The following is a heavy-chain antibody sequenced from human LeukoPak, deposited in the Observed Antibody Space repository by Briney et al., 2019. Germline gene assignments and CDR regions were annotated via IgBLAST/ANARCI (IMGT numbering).Heavy chain of an antibody. V-gene: IGHV5-51*01. D-gene: IGHD3-10*01. CDR2: IYPGDSDT. CDR1: GYRFTSYW. Sequence: GESLKISCKSSGYRFTSYWIGWVRQMPGKGLEWMGVIYPGDSDTRYSPSFQGQVTISADRSISTAYLQWSSLKASDTAMYYCAREGSYFGSSTHDYWGQGTLVTVSS. CDR3: AREGSYFGSSTHDY. J-gene: IGHJ4*02.